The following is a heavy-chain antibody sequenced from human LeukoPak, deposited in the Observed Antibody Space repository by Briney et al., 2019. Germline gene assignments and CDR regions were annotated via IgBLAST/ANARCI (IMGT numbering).Heavy chain of an antibody. CDR1: GFPFDNYA. J-gene: IGHJ1*01. CDR2: ISGDGGST. CDR3: ARDSQEFFQH. Sequence: GSLRLSCAASGFPFDNYAIHWVRQAPGKGLEWVSLISGDGGSTYYADSMKGRFTISRDNSKNSLYLQMNSLRTEDTALYYCARDSQEFFQHWGQGTLVTVSS. V-gene: IGHV3-43*02.